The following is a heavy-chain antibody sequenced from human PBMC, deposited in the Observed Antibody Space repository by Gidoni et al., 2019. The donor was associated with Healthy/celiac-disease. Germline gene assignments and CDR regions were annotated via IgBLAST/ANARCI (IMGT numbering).Heavy chain of an antibody. J-gene: IGHJ6*02. CDR1: GFTFSSYG. V-gene: IGHV3-33*01. D-gene: IGHD4-4*01. Sequence: QVQLVESGGGVVQPGRSLSLSCAASGFTFSSYGMHWVHQAPGKGLEWVAVIWYDGSNKYYADSVKGRFTISRDNSKNTLYLQMNSLRAEDTAVYYCARDRGYSNFYYYYGMDVWGQGTTVTVSS. CDR2: IWYDGSNK. CDR3: ARDRGYSNFYYYYGMDV.